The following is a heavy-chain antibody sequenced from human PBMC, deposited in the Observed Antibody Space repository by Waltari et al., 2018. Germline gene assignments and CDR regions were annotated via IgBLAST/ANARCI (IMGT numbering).Heavy chain of an antibody. Sequence: VQLVQSGAEVEKPGASVKVSCQASGYRFHRHYEHWVRQAPGQGLEWMGWINPNSGGTNYAQKFQGRVTMTRDTSISTAYMELSRLRSDDTAVYYCARTKKWNGCLDYWGQGTLVTVSS. D-gene: IGHD1-1*01. V-gene: IGHV1-2*02. CDR2: INPNSGGT. J-gene: IGHJ4*02. CDR3: ARTKKWNGCLDY. CDR1: GYRFHRHY.